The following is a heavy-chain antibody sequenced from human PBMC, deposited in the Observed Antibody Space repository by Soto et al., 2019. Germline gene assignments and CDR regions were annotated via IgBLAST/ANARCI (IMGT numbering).Heavy chain of an antibody. Sequence: GGSLRLSCAASGFTFSNYWMSWVRQAPGKGLEWVANIKEDGSEKYYVDSVKGRFTISRDNAKNSLYLHMDSLRAEDTAVYYCARVPSIPKARVPDYWGQGTLVTVS. J-gene: IGHJ4*02. CDR3: ARVPSIPKARVPDY. CDR1: GFTFSNYW. CDR2: IKEDGSEK. D-gene: IGHD2-2*01. V-gene: IGHV3-7*01.